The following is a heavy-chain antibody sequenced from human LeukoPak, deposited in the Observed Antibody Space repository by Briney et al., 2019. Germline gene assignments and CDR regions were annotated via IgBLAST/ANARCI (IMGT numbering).Heavy chain of an antibody. Sequence: ASVKVSCKASGYTFTSYAMNWVRQAPGQGLEWMGWISTNTGNPTYAQGFTGRFVFSLDTSVSTAYLQISSLKAEDTAVYYCARRLIAWFEESKGWYYYGMDVWGQGTTVTVSS. J-gene: IGHJ6*02. V-gene: IGHV7-4-1*02. CDR1: GYTFTSYA. CDR2: ISTNTGNP. D-gene: IGHD3-10*01. CDR3: ARRLIAWFEESKGWYYYGMDV.